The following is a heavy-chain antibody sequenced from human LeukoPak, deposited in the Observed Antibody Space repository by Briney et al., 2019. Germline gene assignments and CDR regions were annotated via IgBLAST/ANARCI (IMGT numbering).Heavy chain of an antibody. J-gene: IGHJ5*02. CDR1: GGSVSRSSYY. Sequence: SETLSLTCTVSGGSVSRSSYYWGWIRQPPGKGLEWIGNIYYSGSTSYNPSLKSRVAISVDTSKNQFSLKLSSVTAADTAVYYCARQDSEWEPSPGTQFDPWGQGTLVTVSS. D-gene: IGHD1-26*01. V-gene: IGHV4-39*01. CDR2: IYYSGST. CDR3: ARQDSEWEPSPGTQFDP.